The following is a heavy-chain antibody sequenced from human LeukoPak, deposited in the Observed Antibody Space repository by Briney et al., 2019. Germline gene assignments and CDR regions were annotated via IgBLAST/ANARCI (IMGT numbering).Heavy chain of an antibody. Sequence: GGSLRLSCVASGFTFSSYAMSWVRQAPGKGLEWVSAISGSGVTTHYAGSVKGRFSISRDNSKNTLYLQMNSLRAEDTAVYYCARAHGGNSDEDWGQGTLVTVSS. CDR1: GFTFSSYA. D-gene: IGHD4-23*01. CDR3: ARAHGGNSDED. CDR2: ISGSGVTT. V-gene: IGHV3-23*01. J-gene: IGHJ4*02.